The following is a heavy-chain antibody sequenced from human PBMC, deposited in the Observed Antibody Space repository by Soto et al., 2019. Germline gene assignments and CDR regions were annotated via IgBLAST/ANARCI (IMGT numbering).Heavy chain of an antibody. CDR2: ISGSGGST. D-gene: IGHD3-10*01. CDR1: GFTFSSYA. J-gene: IGHJ4*02. Sequence: EVQLLESGGGLVQPVGSLRLSCAASGFTFSSYAMSWVRQAPGKGLEWVSAISGSGGSTYYADSVKGRFTISRDNSKNTLYLQMNSLRAEDTAVYYCAKGRGFGPTPAYWGQGTLVTVSS. CDR3: AKGRGFGPTPAY. V-gene: IGHV3-23*01.